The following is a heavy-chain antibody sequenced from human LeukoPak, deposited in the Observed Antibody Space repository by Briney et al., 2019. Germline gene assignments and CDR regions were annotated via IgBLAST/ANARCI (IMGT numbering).Heavy chain of an antibody. CDR3: AKEGWTTMVRGVIRGHHMDV. V-gene: IGHV3-74*01. Sequence: GGSLRLSCAASEFTFSSYWMHWVRQAPGKGLVWVSRINSDGRSASYADSVKGRFTISRDNSKNSLYLQMNSLRAEDTALYYCAKEGWTTMVRGVIRGHHMDVWGKGTTVTVSS. CDR1: EFTFSSYW. CDR2: INSDGRSA. D-gene: IGHD3-10*01. J-gene: IGHJ6*03.